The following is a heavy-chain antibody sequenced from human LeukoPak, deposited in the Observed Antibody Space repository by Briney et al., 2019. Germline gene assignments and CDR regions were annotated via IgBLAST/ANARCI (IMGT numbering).Heavy chain of an antibody. V-gene: IGHV3-23*01. CDR2: ISGSGGTT. Sequence: GGSLRLSCAASGFTFSSYAMSWVRQPPGEGLEWVSGISGSGGTTYYADSVKGRFTISRDDSKNTLYLQMNSLRAEDTAVYYCANRGYNYGLDAFDIWGQGTMVTVSS. D-gene: IGHD5-18*01. CDR1: GFTFSSYA. CDR3: ANRGYNYGLDAFDI. J-gene: IGHJ3*02.